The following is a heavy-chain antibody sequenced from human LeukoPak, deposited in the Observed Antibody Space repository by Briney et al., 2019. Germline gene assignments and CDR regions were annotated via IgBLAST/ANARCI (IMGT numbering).Heavy chain of an antibody. D-gene: IGHD1-26*01. CDR2: IWYDGSNK. V-gene: IGHV3-33*06. CDR3: AKDYRNSGDYHSFDS. Sequence: GGSLRLSCAASGFTFSSYGMHWVRQAPGKGLEWVAVIWYDGSNKYYADSVKGRFTISRDNSKNTLYLQLNSLRAEDTAVYYCAKDYRNSGDYHSFDSWGQGTLVTVSS. J-gene: IGHJ4*02. CDR1: GFTFSSYG.